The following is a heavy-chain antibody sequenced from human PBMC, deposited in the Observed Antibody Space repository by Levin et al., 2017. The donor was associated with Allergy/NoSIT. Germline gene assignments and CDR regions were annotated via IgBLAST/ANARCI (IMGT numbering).Heavy chain of an antibody. Sequence: GSLRLSCTVSGGSISSSSYYWGWIRQPPGKGLEWIGSIYYSGSTYYNPSLKSRVTISVDTSKNQFSLKLSSVTAADTAVYYCATIRNGSSWYKYYYYGMDVWGQGTTVTVSS. CDR3: ATIRNGSSWYKYYYYGMDV. CDR1: GGSISSSSYY. CDR2: IYYSGST. J-gene: IGHJ6*02. D-gene: IGHD6-13*01. V-gene: IGHV4-39*07.